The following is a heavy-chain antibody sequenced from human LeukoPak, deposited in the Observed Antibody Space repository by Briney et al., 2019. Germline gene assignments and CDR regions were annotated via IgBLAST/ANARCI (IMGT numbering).Heavy chain of an antibody. J-gene: IGHJ6*03. CDR2: IIPIFGTA. D-gene: IGHD6-6*01. CDR1: GGTFSSYA. Sequence: ASVKVSCKASGGTFSSYAISWVRQAPGQGLEWMGGIIPIFGTANYAQKFQGRVTITADKSTSTAYMELSSLRSEDTAVYYCARALIAAHYYYYYMDVWGKGTTVTVSS. CDR3: ARALIAAHYYYYYMDV. V-gene: IGHV1-69*06.